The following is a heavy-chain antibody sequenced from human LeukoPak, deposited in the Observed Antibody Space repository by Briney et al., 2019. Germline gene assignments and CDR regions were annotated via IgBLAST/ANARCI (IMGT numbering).Heavy chain of an antibody. CDR1: GFTFSSYA. D-gene: IGHD3-16*01. CDR3: AKAGLRLGEFSFDY. J-gene: IGHJ4*02. V-gene: IGHV3-23*01. Sequence: QPGGSLRLSCAASGFTFSSYAMSWARQAPGKGLEWVSAISGSGGSTYYADSVKGRFTISRDNSKNTLYLQMNSLRAEDTAVYYCAKAGLRLGEFSFDYWGQGTLVTVSS. CDR2: ISGSGGST.